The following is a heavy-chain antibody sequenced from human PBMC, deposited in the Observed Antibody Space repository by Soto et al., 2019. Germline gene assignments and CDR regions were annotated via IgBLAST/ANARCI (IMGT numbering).Heavy chain of an antibody. Sequence: EVQLVESGGGLVQPGRSLRLSCAASGFTFDDYAMHWVRQAPGKGLEWVSGISWNSGSIGYADSVKGRFTISRDNAKNSLYLQMNSLIAEDTALYYCVKDGIAAADVYYYYGMDVWGEGTTVTVSS. D-gene: IGHD6-13*01. CDR2: ISWNSGSI. V-gene: IGHV3-9*01. J-gene: IGHJ6*04. CDR3: VKDGIAAADVYYYYGMDV. CDR1: GFTFDDYA.